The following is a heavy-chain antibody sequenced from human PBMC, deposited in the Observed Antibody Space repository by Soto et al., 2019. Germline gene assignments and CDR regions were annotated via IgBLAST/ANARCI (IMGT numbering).Heavy chain of an antibody. CDR2: IDSGDGTT. CDR1: GFDFGDYY. CDR3: VRPYYSSSWFPFDR. J-gene: IGHJ4*02. Sequence: GGSLRLSCAGSGFDFGDYYMSWIRQAPGKGLEWVSYIDSGDGTTYYTDSVKGRFTISRDNAKKTVYLQMSSLRVEDTALYYCVRPYYSSSWFPFDRWGQGTLVTVSS. D-gene: IGHD6-13*01. V-gene: IGHV3-11*01.